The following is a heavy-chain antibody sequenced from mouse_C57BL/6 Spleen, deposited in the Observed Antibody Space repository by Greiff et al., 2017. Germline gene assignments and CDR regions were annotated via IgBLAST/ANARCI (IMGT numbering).Heavy chain of an antibody. CDR3: ARYGSSPHWYFDV. J-gene: IGHJ1*03. Sequence: ESGAELVRPGTSVQMSCKASGYTFTNYWIGWAKQRPGHGLEWIGDIYPGGGYTNYNEKFKGKATLTADKSSSTAYMQFSSLTSEDSAIYYCARYGSSPHWYFDVWGTGTTVTVSS. V-gene: IGHV1-63*01. D-gene: IGHD1-1*01. CDR2: IYPGGGYT. CDR1: GYTFTNYW.